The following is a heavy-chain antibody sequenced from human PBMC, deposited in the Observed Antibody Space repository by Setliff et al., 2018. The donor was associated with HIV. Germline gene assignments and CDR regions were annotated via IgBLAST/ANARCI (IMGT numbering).Heavy chain of an antibody. CDR3: ARGGNSRAAWFDS. V-gene: IGHV7-4-1*01. Sequence: ASVKVSCKASADTFTNCLINWVRQAPGQGLEWMGWINTDRGTPTYAQAFTGRFVFSLDTSVSTSKTQFSLKLCYVTAADTAVYYCARGGNSRAAWFDSWGQGTLVTVSS. CDR1: ADTFTNCL. CDR2: INTDRGTP. J-gene: IGHJ5*01. D-gene: IGHD5-12*01.